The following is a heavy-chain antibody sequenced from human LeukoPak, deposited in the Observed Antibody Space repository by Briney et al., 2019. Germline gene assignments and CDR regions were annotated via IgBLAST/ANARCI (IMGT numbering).Heavy chain of an antibody. CDR2: FDPEDGET. D-gene: IGHD3-22*01. Sequence: ASVKVSCKVSGYTLTELSMHWVRQAPGKGLEWMGGFDPEDGETIYAQKFQGRVTMTEDTSTDTAYMELSSLRSEDTAVYYCARDQREAHYYDSSGYYHDAFDIWGQGIMVTVSS. J-gene: IGHJ3*02. CDR1: GYTLTELS. V-gene: IGHV1-24*01. CDR3: ARDQREAHYYDSSGYYHDAFDI.